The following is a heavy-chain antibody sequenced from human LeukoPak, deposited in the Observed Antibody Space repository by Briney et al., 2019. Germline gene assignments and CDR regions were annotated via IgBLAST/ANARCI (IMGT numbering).Heavy chain of an antibody. CDR3: AKRIGSCDSISCLYFDH. CDR2: VSGSGGST. CDR1: GFIFYNYA. Sequence: GGSLRLSCAASGFIFYNYAMSWVHQAPGKGLEWVSTVSGSGGSTYYADSVKGRFTVSRDKVNNVVYLQMNSLRDEDTAVYYCAKRIGSCDSISCLYFDHWGQGALVTVSS. J-gene: IGHJ4*02. D-gene: IGHD2-2*01. V-gene: IGHV3-23*01.